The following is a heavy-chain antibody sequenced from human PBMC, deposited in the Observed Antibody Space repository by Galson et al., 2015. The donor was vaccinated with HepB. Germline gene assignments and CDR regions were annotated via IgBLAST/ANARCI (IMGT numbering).Heavy chain of an antibody. CDR1: GFNFGDCW. Sequence: SLRLSCAASGFNFGDCWMGWVRQAPGKGLEWVANINKDGRVTHDVDSVKGRFSISRDNAKNSLYLQMNSLRAEDTAVYYCAKHTEWAFDVRGQGTMVTVSS. J-gene: IGHJ3*01. D-gene: IGHD3-3*01. CDR2: INKDGRVT. V-gene: IGHV3-7*03. CDR3: AKHTEWAFDV.